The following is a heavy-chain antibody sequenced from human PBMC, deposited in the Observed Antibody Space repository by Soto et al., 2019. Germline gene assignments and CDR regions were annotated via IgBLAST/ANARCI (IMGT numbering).Heavy chain of an antibody. V-gene: IGHV1-3*01. D-gene: IGHD6-13*01. CDR2: INAGNGNT. CDR3: ARSPSYSSSWYLSEFDY. J-gene: IGHJ4*02. CDR1: GYTFTSYA. Sequence: ASVKVSCKASGYTFTSYAMHWVRQAPGQRLEWMGWINAGNGNTKYSQKFQGRVTITRDTSASTAYMELSSLRSEDTAVYYCARSPSYSSSWYLSEFDYWGQGTLVTVSS.